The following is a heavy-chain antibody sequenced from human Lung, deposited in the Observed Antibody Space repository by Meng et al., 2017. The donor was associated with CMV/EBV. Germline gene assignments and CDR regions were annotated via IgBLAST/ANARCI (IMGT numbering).Heavy chain of an antibody. CDR3: ARSFSSRMFFDF. V-gene: IGHV5-51*01. D-gene: IGHD6-13*01. CDR2: IYPYDSDT. J-gene: IGHJ4*02. CDR1: GYRITTYR. Sequence: GGSLRLXCKASGYRITTYRIGWVRQMPGKGLEWMGIIYPYDSDTRYSPSFQGQVPISADKSISTAYLQWSSLKASDTAMYFCARSFSSRMFFDFWGQGTPVTVSS.